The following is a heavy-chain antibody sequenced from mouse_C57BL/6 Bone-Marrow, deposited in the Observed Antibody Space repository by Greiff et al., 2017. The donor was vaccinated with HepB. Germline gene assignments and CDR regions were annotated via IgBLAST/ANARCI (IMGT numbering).Heavy chain of an antibody. CDR1: GFTFSSYA. V-gene: IGHV5-9-1*02. Sequence: EVKVEESGEGLVKPGGSLKLSCAASGFTFSSYAMSWVRQTPEKRLEWVAYISSGGDYIYYADTVKGRFTISRDNARNTLYLQMSSLKSEDTAMYYCTREGSSTGTDYWGQGTTLTVSS. J-gene: IGHJ2*01. D-gene: IGHD4-1*02. CDR2: ISSGGDYI. CDR3: TREGSSTGTDY.